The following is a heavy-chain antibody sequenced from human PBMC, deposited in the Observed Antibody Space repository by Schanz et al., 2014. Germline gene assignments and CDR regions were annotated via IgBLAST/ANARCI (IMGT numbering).Heavy chain of an antibody. CDR3: AGAVATIRADSFDI. V-gene: IGHV3-21*01. Sequence: EVQLVESGGGLVKPGGSLRLSCTASRIIFGTYSMNWIRQTSKGLEWVSSINSRSNFIYYADSVKGRFTISRDNAKNSLYLQMNSLRAEDTAVYYCAGAVATIRADSFDIWGQGTMXAVSS. CDR2: INSRSNFI. CDR1: RIIFGTYS. J-gene: IGHJ3*02. D-gene: IGHD5-12*01.